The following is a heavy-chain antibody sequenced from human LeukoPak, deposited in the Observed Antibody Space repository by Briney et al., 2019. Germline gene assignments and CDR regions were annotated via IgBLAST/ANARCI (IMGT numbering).Heavy chain of an antibody. V-gene: IGHV3-30*02. D-gene: IGHD3-16*01. CDR1: GFTFSRYS. Sequence: GVLRLSCAASGFTFSRYSMNWVRQAPGKGLDWVAFVRDDGSSQNYAATVKGRFTTSRDNSKNTLYLQMNNLRPEDTAVYYCRKGQLWASGRAFDIWGQGTMVTVSS. CDR2: VRDDGSSQ. CDR3: RKGQLWASGRAFDI. J-gene: IGHJ3*02.